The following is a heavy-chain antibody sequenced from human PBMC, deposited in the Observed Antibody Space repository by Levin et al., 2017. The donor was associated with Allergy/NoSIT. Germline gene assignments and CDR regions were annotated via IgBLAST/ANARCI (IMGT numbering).Heavy chain of an antibody. Sequence: SGGSLRLSCAASGFTFNNYWMVWVRQAPGRGLESVASIRGDRGQDHLVDSVKGRFTISRDNADNSLHLQMNSLRDEDTGLYYCVRAGAPYGFDIWGQGTMVTVSS. J-gene: IGHJ3*02. CDR2: IRGDRGQD. CDR1: GFTFNNYW. V-gene: IGHV3-7*01. CDR3: VRAGAPYGFDI. D-gene: IGHD4-17*01.